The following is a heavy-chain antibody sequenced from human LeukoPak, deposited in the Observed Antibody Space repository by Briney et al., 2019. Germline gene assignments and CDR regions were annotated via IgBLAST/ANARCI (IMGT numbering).Heavy chain of an antibody. Sequence: GGSLTLSCAGSGFTFSRDAMSWVRQPPRKGLEWVSAISRSGGNTYHADSVKGRSTISRDNSKNTLYLQMSSLRAEDTAIYDCAKPYYYDSTGYEYYYYGMDVWGQGTTVTVSS. CDR3: AKPYYYDSTGYEYYYYGMDV. CDR2: ISRSGGNT. V-gene: IGHV3-23*01. D-gene: IGHD3-22*01. CDR1: GFTFSRDA. J-gene: IGHJ6*02.